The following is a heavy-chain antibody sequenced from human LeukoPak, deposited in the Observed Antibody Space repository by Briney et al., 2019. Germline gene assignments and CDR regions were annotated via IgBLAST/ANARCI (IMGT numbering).Heavy chain of an antibody. V-gene: IGHV1-2*02. D-gene: IGHD3-10*01. J-gene: IGHJ4*02. Sequence: ASVKVSCKASGYTFTGYYMHWVRQAPGQGLEWMGWISPNSGGTNYAQQFQGRVTMTRDTSISTAYMELSRLRSDDTAVYCCARDPSMIRGENTPYFDYWGQGTLVTVSS. CDR1: GYTFTGYY. CDR3: ARDPSMIRGENTPYFDY. CDR2: ISPNSGGT.